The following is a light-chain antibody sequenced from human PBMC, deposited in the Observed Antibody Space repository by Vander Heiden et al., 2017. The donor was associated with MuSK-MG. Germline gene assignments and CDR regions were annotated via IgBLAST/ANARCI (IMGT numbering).Light chain of an antibody. CDR2: AAS. J-gene: IGKJ2*01. Sequence: DIQMTQSPSSLSASVGDRVTITCRASQTISTYLNWYQQKPEKAPKLLIYAASSLQSGVPSRFSGSGSGTDFTLTISRLQPEDFATYYCQQSDSLPKTFGQGTKLEIK. CDR3: QQSDSLPKT. CDR1: QTISTY. V-gene: IGKV1-39*01.